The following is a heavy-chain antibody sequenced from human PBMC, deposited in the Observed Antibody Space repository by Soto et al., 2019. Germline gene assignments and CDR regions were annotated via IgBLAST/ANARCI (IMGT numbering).Heavy chain of an antibody. CDR1: GGSISSGDYY. J-gene: IGHJ4*02. CDR2: ILDSGNT. CDR3: ARNGALDY. V-gene: IGHV4-30-4*01. Sequence: QVQLQESGPGLVKPSQTLSLTCPVSGGSISSGDYYWSWIRQPPGKGLGWIGYILDSGNTNYNPSLESPLTISVGTSKNQFSLKLTSVTAADTAVYYCARNGALDYWGRGTLVTVSS. D-gene: IGHD2-8*01.